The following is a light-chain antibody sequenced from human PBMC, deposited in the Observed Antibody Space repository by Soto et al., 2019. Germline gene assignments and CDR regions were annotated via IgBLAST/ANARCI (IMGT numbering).Light chain of an antibody. J-gene: IGLJ3*02. Sequence: QSVLTQPPSASGSPGQSVAISCTGTSSDVGGYNYVSWYQRHPGKAPKLMIYDVSKRPSGVPDRFSGSKSGNTASLTVSGLQAEDEADYYCSSYAGSNNWVFGGGPKLTVL. CDR3: SSYAGSNNWV. V-gene: IGLV2-8*01. CDR1: SSDVGGYNY. CDR2: DVS.